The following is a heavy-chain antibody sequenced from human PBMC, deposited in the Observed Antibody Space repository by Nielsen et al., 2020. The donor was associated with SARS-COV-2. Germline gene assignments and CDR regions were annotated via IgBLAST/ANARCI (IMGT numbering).Heavy chain of an antibody. V-gene: IGHV7-4-1*02. Sequence: ASVKVSCKASGYTFTSYAMNWVRQAPGQGLEWMGWINTNTGNPTYAQGFTGRFVFSLGTSVSTAYLQISSLKAEDTAVYYCAREYCSSTSCSPGPNFDYWGQGTLVTVSS. CDR3: AREYCSSTSCSPGPNFDY. CDR1: GYTFTSYA. J-gene: IGHJ4*02. D-gene: IGHD2-2*01. CDR2: INTNTGNP.